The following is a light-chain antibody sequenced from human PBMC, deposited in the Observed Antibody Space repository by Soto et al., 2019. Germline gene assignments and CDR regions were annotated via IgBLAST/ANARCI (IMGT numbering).Light chain of an antibody. Sequence: DIQMTQSPSTLSGSVGDRVTITCRASQTISSWLAWYQQKPGKAPKLLIYKASTLKSGVQSRFSGSGSWTEFTLTISSLQPDDFATYYCQHYNSYSEAFGQGTKVELK. J-gene: IGKJ1*01. CDR3: QHYNSYSEA. V-gene: IGKV1-5*03. CDR2: KAS. CDR1: QTISSW.